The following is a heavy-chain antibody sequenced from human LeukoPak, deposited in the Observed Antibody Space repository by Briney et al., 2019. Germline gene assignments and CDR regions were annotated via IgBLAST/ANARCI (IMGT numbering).Heavy chain of an antibody. CDR1: GGSISSYY. J-gene: IGHJ4*02. CDR3: ASSYYYDSSGSVYFDY. CDR2: IYTSGST. Sequence: SETLSLTCTVSGGSISSYYWSWIRQPAGKGLEWIGRIYTSGSTNYNPSLKSRVTMSVDTSKNQFSLKLSSVTAADTAVYYCASSYYYDSSGSVYFDYWGQGTLVTVSS. V-gene: IGHV4-4*07. D-gene: IGHD3-22*01.